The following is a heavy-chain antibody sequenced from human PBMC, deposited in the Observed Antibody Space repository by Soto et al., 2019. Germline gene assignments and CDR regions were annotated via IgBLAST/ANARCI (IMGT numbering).Heavy chain of an antibody. Sequence: SETLSLTCTVSGGSISNSYWSWILQSPGKGLEWIGYIYSSGSTNYNPSLKSRVTISIDTSKNQFSLKLSSVTAADTAVYYCARGRGPYCISTSCYSNWFDPWGQGTLVTVSS. J-gene: IGHJ5*02. CDR1: GGSISNSY. CDR2: IYSSGST. CDR3: ARGRGPYCISTSCYSNWFDP. V-gene: IGHV4-59*12. D-gene: IGHD2-2*01.